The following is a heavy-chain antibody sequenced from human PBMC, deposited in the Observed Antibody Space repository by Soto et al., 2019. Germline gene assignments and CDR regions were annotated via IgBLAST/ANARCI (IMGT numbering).Heavy chain of an antibody. CDR1: GASISSDY. CDR2: AYSSGSA. J-gene: IGHJ4*02. V-gene: IGHV4-59*08. D-gene: IGHD3-3*01. Sequence: QVQLQESGPGLVKPSETLSLTCTVSGASISSDYWSWIRQPPGKGLEWIGYAYSSGSAIYNPSLKRRVTISLDTSKSQFSLKLSSVTAADTAVYYCARRTISGVITDYFDYWGQGTLVTVSS. CDR3: ARRTISGVITDYFDY.